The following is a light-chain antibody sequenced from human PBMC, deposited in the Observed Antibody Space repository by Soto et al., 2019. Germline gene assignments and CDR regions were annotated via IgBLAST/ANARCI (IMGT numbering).Light chain of an antibody. CDR3: ASYGGYYVV. V-gene: IGLV2-8*01. J-gene: IGLJ2*01. CDR1: SSDVGGYDY. Sequence: QSALTQPPSASGSPGQSVAISCTGTSSDVGGYDYVSWFQQNPGKAPKLMIYDVTKRPSGVPDRFSGSKSGNTASLTVSGLQAEDDAYYYCASYGGYYVVFGGGTKLTVL. CDR2: DVT.